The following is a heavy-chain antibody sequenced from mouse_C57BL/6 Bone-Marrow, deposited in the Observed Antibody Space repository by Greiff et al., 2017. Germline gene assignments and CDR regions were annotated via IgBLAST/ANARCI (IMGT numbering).Heavy chain of an antibody. CDR3: AMRAYGSYWYFDV. Sequence: VKLMESGAELARPGASVKLSCKASGYTFPSYGISWVKQRTGQGLEWIGEIYPRSGNTYYNEKFKGKATLTADKSSSTAYMELRSLTSEDSAVYFCAMRAYGSYWYFDVWGTGTTVTVSS. V-gene: IGHV1-81*01. D-gene: IGHD1-1*01. CDR2: IYPRSGNT. CDR1: GYTFPSYG. J-gene: IGHJ1*03.